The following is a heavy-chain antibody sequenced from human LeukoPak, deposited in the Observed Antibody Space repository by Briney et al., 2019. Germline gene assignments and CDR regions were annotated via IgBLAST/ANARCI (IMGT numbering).Heavy chain of an antibody. CDR3: ARRGSGYTEPIDY. D-gene: IGHD5-12*01. V-gene: IGHV3-30*04. CDR2: ISNDGTIQ. CDR1: GFTFRAYA. J-gene: IGHJ4*02. Sequence: GGSLRLSCAASGFTFRAYAMHWVREAPGKGLEWLAVISNDGTIQYYADSVKGRFTISRDNSRNIMNLQTDSLRAEDTAVYYCARRGSGYTEPIDYWGQGTLVTVSS.